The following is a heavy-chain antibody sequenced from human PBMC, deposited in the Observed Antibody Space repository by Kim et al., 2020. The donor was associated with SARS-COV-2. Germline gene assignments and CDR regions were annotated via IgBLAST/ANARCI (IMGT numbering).Heavy chain of an antibody. V-gene: IGHV4-34*01. Sequence: SETLSLTCAVYGGSFSGYYWSWIRQPPGKGLEWIGEINHSGSTNYNPSLKSRVTISVDTSKNQFSLKLSSVTAADTAVYYCARPGRSWPFDYWGQGTLVTVSS. J-gene: IGHJ4*02. CDR3: ARPGRSWPFDY. D-gene: IGHD6-13*01. CDR1: GGSFSGYY. CDR2: INHSGST.